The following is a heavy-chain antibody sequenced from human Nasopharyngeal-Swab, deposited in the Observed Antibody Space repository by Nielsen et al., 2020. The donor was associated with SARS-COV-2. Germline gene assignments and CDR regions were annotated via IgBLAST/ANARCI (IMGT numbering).Heavy chain of an antibody. V-gene: IGHV4-61*01. Sequence: GSLSLSCPVSGGSVSSGSYYWSWIRQPPGKGLEWIGYIYYSGSTNYNPSLKSRVTISVDTSRNQFSLKLSSVTAADTAVYYCARGTTVTVNFDYWGQGTLVTVSS. CDR3: ARGTTVTVNFDY. CDR1: GGSVSSGSYY. D-gene: IGHD4-17*01. J-gene: IGHJ4*02. CDR2: IYYSGST.